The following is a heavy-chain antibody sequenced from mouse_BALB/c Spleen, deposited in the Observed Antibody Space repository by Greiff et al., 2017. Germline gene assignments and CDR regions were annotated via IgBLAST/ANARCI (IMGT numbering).Heavy chain of an antibody. CDR2: INSNGGST. V-gene: IGHV5-6-3*01. CDR1: GFTFSSYG. J-gene: IGHJ1*01. CDR3: ARGGQWYFDV. D-gene: IGHD3-3*01. Sequence: EVQGVESGGGLVQPGGSLKLSCAASGFTFSSYGMSWVRQTPDKRLELVATINSNGGSTYYPDSVKGRFTISRDNAKNTLYLQMSSLKSEDTAMYYCARGGQWYFDVWGAGTTVTVSS.